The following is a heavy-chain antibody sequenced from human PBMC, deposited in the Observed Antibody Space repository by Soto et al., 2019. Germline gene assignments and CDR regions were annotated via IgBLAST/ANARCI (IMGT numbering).Heavy chain of an antibody. J-gene: IGHJ4*02. D-gene: IGHD1-26*01. Sequence: PVGSLRLSCAASGFTFSSYAMHWVSQAPGRGLEWVAVISYDGSNKYYADSVKGRLTISRDNSKNTLYLQMNSLRAEDTAVYYCARDPVGATWWWLGTFDYWGQGTLVTVSS. V-gene: IGHV3-30-3*01. CDR3: ARDPVGATWWWLGTFDY. CDR2: ISYDGSNK. CDR1: GFTFSSYA.